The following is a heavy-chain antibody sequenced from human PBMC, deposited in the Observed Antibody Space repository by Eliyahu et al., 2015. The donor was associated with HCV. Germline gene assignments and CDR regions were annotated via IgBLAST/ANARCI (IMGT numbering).Heavy chain of an antibody. CDR1: GVSISSGTYY. CDR2: IYTTGST. Sequence: QVQLQESGPGLVKPSQTLSLTCGVSGVSISSGTYYWSWXRPPAGXGLEWIGRIYTTGSTNYNPSLKSRVSISLDTSKNQVSLSLSSVTAADTAVYYCARGAAYCGPTKCYIIPGRGPRIQEGENDSWGQGTLVTVSS. J-gene: IGHJ4*02. V-gene: IGHV4-61*02. CDR3: ARGAAYCGPTKCYIIPGRGPRIQEGENDS. D-gene: IGHD2-21*01.